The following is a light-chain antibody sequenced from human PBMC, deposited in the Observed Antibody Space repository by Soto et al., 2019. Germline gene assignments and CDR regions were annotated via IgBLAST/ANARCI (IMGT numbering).Light chain of an antibody. CDR1: QDIGNY. Sequence: DIQMTQSPSSLSASVGDRVTITCQASQDIGNYLNWYQQKPGKAPKLLIYDASNLETGVPSRFSGSGSGTDCTFTISSLQTEDLATSYCQQDDNRPITFGQGTRLEIK. J-gene: IGKJ5*01. CDR3: QQDDNRPIT. CDR2: DAS. V-gene: IGKV1-33*01.